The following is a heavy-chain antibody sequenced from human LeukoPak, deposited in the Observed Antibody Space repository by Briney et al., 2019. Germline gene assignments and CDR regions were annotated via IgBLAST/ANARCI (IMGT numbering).Heavy chain of an antibody. CDR1: GGSISSGDYY. V-gene: IGHV4-30-4*08. Sequence: PSETLSLTCTVSGGSISSGDYYWSWIRHPPGKGLEWIGYIYYSGSTYYNPSLKSRVTISVDTSKNQFSLKLSSVTAADTAVYYRARVGGSYHFDYWGQGTLVTVSS. CDR3: ARVGGSYHFDY. J-gene: IGHJ4*02. D-gene: IGHD1-26*01. CDR2: IYYSGST.